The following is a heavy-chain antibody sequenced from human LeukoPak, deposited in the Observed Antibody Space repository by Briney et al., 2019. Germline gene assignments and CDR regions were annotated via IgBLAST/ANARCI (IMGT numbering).Heavy chain of an antibody. CDR1: GFTFSSYW. J-gene: IGHJ2*01. CDR3: ARVSESEWCFDL. D-gene: IGHD1-14*01. Sequence: GSLRLSCAASGFTFSSYWMHWVRQAPGKGLVWVSRINSDGSSTSYADSVKGRFTLSRDNAKNSLYLQMNSLRAEDTAIYYCARVSESEWCFDLWGRGTLVTVSS. V-gene: IGHV3-74*01. CDR2: INSDGSST.